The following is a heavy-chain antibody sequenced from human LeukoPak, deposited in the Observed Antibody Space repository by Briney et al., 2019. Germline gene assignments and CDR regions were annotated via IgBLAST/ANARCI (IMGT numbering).Heavy chain of an antibody. J-gene: IGHJ4*02. V-gene: IGHV4-59*08. CDR3: ARHVGPGYSYGFDN. Sequence: SETLSLTCTVSGGSISRHYWSWIRPAPGTGLEWIGYISYSGSTNYNPSLKSRVTISVDTSKNQFSLKLSSVTAADTAVFYCARHVGPGYSYGFDNWGQGTLVTVSS. CDR1: GGSISRHY. D-gene: IGHD5-18*01. CDR2: ISYSGST.